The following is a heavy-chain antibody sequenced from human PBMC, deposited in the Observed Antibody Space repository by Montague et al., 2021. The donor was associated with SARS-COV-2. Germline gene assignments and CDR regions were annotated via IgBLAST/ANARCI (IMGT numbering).Heavy chain of an antibody. Sequence: SETLSLTCAVYGGSFSDYSWSWIRQPPGKGLEWIGEINHSGTTKYNPSLKSRVTISVDTSKNQFSLKLTSVTAADTAVYYCARGRAEITMMVVVFAGGGYYFDSWGQGTLVTVSS. V-gene: IGHV4-34*01. CDR1: GGSFSDYS. CDR2: INHSGTT. D-gene: IGHD3-22*01. CDR3: ARGRAEITMMVVVFAGGGYYFDS. J-gene: IGHJ4*02.